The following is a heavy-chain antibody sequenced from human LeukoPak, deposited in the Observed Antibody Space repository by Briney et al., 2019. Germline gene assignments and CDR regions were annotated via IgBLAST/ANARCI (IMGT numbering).Heavy chain of an antibody. CDR2: ISYDGSIK. CDR3: ARGLFYDSSDYGPLGAFDI. D-gene: IGHD3-22*01. V-gene: IGHV3-30-3*01. CDR1: GFTFSSYA. J-gene: IGHJ3*02. Sequence: GGSLRLSCAASGFTFSSYATHWVRQAPGKGLEWVAVISYDGSIKYYADSVKGRFTISRDNSKNTLYLQMNSLRAEDTAVYRCARGLFYDSSDYGPLGAFDIWGQGTMVTVSS.